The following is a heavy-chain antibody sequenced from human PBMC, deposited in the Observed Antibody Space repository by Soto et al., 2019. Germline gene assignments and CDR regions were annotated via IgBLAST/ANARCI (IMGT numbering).Heavy chain of an antibody. Sequence: SETLSLTCTVSGGSISSYYWSWIRQPPGKGLEWIGYIYYSGSTNYNPSLKSRDTISVDTSKNQFSLKLSSVTAADTAVYYCARQIRFLEWLPVNAFDIWGQGTMVTVSS. D-gene: IGHD3-3*01. CDR3: ARQIRFLEWLPVNAFDI. J-gene: IGHJ3*02. CDR2: IYYSGST. V-gene: IGHV4-59*01. CDR1: GGSISSYY.